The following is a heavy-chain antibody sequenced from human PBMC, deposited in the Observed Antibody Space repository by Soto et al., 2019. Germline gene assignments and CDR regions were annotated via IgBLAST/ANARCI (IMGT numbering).Heavy chain of an antibody. D-gene: IGHD4-17*01. CDR2: IDWDVDK. J-gene: IGHJ6*03. CDR3: ALTYYGDYPTLYYYYYYMDV. V-gene: IGHV2-70*11. Sequence: SGPTLVNPTQTPTLTCTFSGFSLSTSGMCVSWIRQPPRKALEWLARIDWDVDKYYSIFLKTRLTISKDTSKNQVVLTMTNMDPVDTATYYCALTYYGDYPTLYYYYYYMDVWGKGTTVTVSS. CDR1: GFSLSTSGMC.